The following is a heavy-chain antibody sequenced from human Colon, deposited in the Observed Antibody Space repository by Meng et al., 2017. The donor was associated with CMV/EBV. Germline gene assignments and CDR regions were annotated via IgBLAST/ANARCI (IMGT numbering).Heavy chain of an antibody. CDR1: GFTFGDYG. D-gene: IGHD1-1*01. J-gene: IGHJ4*02. CDR2: IRRKLIGGTA. Sequence: GGSLRLSCTASGFTFGDYGMSWVRQAPGKGLEWVGFIRRKLIGGTAEYAASVKGRFTISRDDSKSIAYLQMDSLKSEDTAVYYCIRGATRFDYWGQGTLVTVSS. CDR3: IRGATRFDY. V-gene: IGHV3-49*04.